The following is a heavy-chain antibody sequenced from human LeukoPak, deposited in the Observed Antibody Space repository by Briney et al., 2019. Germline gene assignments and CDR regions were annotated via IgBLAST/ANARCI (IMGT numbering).Heavy chain of an antibody. V-gene: IGHV3-7*01. J-gene: IGHJ4*02. Sequence: GGSLRLSCVASGFTFSSYWMSWVRQAPGKGVGWVATIKEDGSEKYYVDSVKGRFTISRDNAKSTLYLQMNSLRAEDTTVYYCVRDRSSCFYWGQGTLVTVSS. CDR3: VRDRSSCFY. CDR2: IKEDGSEK. CDR1: GFTFSSYW. D-gene: IGHD2-15*01.